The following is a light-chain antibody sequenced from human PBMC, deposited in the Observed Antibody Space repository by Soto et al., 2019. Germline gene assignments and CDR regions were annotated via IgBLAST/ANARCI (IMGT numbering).Light chain of an antibody. Sequence: EIVLTHSPGTLSLSPCERATLSFRASQSVSSNLAWYQQKPGQAPRLLIYGASTRATGIPARFSGSGSGTEFTLTISSLQSEDFAVYYCQQYNNWPLTFGGGTKVDI. CDR3: QQYNNWPLT. CDR1: QSVSSN. CDR2: GAS. J-gene: IGKJ4*01. V-gene: IGKV3-15*01.